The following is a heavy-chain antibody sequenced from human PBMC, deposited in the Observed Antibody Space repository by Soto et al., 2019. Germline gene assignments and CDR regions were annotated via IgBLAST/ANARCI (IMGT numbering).Heavy chain of an antibody. CDR3: ARRGRYCSSRTSCYFYFDS. CDR1: DGSRKGYF. D-gene: IGHD2-2*01. CDR2: INPSGST. Sequence: PSETLSLTCGVNDGSRKGYFWSWIRQSPGKGLEWIGEINPSGSTSHNPSLKSRVTLSIDTSKNQFSLRLSSVTAADSAIYYCARRGRYCSSRTSCYFYFDSWVQGTLVTVSS. V-gene: IGHV4-34*01. J-gene: IGHJ4*02.